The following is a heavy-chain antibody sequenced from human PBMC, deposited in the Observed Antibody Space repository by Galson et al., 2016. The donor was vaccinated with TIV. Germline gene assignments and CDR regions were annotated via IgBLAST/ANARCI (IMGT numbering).Heavy chain of an antibody. CDR1: GFNVSINY. Sequence: SLRLSCAASGFNVSINYMTWVRQAPGKGLDWVSIITSDGSTNYADSVNGRFTISRDKSNNTLYLQMNSLRAEDTAVYYCVRERRYCGCDCYLYYYYGMDVWGQGTTVTVSS. CDR3: VRERRYCGCDCYLYYYYGMDV. J-gene: IGHJ6*02. D-gene: IGHD2-21*02. V-gene: IGHV3-66*02. CDR2: ITSDGST.